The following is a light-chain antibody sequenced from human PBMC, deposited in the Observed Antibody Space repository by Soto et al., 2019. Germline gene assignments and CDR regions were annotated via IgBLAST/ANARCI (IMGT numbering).Light chain of an antibody. CDR1: SSDVGGFNY. Sequence: QSALTQPASVSGSPGQSITISCTGTSSDVGGFNYVSWYQQHPGKAPKLMIYDVTNRPSGVSYRFSGSKSGNTASLTISGLQAEDEADYYCKSYTSSSTYVFGTGTKVNVL. V-gene: IGLV2-14*03. J-gene: IGLJ1*01. CDR2: DVT. CDR3: KSYTSSSTYV.